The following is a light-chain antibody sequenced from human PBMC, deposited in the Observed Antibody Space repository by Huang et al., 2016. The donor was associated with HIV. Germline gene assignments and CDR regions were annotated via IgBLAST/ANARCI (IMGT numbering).Light chain of an antibody. CDR3: QKYGSSPWT. Sequence: EVVLTQSPGTLSLSPGERATLSCRASQSVSGTYLAGFQQKPGQAPRLLIYGASTRATGIPDRFSVSGSGTDFTLTVSRLEPEDFAVYYCQKYGSSPWTFGQGTKVEIK. J-gene: IGKJ1*01. V-gene: IGKV3-20*01. CDR2: GAS. CDR1: QSVSGTY.